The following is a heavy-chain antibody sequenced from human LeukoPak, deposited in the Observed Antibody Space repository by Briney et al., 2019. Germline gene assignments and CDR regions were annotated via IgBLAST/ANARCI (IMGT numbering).Heavy chain of an antibody. Sequence: QPGGSLRLSCAASGFTVSSYYMSWVRQAPGKGLEWVSAISGSGGRTYYADPVKGRFIISRDNSQNTLYLQMNSLRAEDTAVYYCAKGRSFGNRAPFDYWGQGTLVTVSS. CDR2: ISGSGGRT. D-gene: IGHD1-14*01. CDR1: GFTVSSYY. J-gene: IGHJ4*02. CDR3: AKGRSFGNRAPFDY. V-gene: IGHV3-23*01.